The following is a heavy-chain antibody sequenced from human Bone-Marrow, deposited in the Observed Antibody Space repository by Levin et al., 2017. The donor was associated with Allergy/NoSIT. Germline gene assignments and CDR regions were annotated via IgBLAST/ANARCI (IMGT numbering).Heavy chain of an antibody. V-gene: IGHV1-2*02. CDR3: ARDRGDSTFNV. D-gene: IGHD7-27*01. CDR2: MNPNGGGT. J-gene: IGHJ3*01. CDR1: GYTFTADY. Sequence: ASVKVSCKASGYTFTADYLHWVRQAPGQGLEWLGWMNPNGGGTNFAQKFRGRVTMTRDTSISTAYMELSRLRSDDTAVYYCARDRGDSTFNVWGQGTMVTVSS.